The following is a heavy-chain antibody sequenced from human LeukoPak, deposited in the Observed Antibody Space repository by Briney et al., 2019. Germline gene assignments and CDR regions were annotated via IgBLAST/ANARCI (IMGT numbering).Heavy chain of an antibody. J-gene: IGHJ5*02. D-gene: IGHD3-16*01. CDR1: GFTFSSYG. Sequence: GGSLRLSCAASGFTFSSYGMHWVRQAPGKGLEWVAFIRYDGSNKYYADSVKGRFTISRDNSKNTLYLQMNSLRAEDTAVYYCARDLSPGVTFRGRFDPWGQGTLVTVSS. CDR3: ARDLSPGVTFRGRFDP. CDR2: IRYDGSNK. V-gene: IGHV3-30*02.